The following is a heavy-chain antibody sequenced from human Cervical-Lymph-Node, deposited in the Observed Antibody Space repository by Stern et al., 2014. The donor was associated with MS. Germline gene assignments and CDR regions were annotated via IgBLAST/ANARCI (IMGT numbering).Heavy chain of an antibody. J-gene: IGHJ4*02. CDR3: ARAYSYGYDFDY. CDR2: IYYSGST. D-gene: IGHD5-18*01. CDR1: GGSISTYY. V-gene: IGHV4-59*01. Sequence: VQLQESGPGLVKPSETLSLTCTVSGGSISTYYWSWIRQPPGKGLEWIGYIYYSGSTNYNPSLKSRVTISVDTSKNQFSLKLSSVTAADTAVYYCARAYSYGYDFDYWGQGTLVTVSS.